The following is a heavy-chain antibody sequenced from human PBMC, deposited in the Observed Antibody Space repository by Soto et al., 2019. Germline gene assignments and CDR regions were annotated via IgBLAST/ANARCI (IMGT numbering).Heavy chain of an antibody. CDR2: IYYSGST. Sequence: PSETLSLTRTVSGGSISSGGYYWSWIRQHPGKGLEWIGYIYYSGSTYYNPSLKSRVTISVDTSKNQFSLKLSSVTAADTAVYYCARASRTTEYYYYYGMDVWGQGTTVTVSS. CDR1: GGSISSGGYY. D-gene: IGHD6-13*01. J-gene: IGHJ6*02. CDR3: ARASRTTEYYYYYGMDV. V-gene: IGHV4-31*03.